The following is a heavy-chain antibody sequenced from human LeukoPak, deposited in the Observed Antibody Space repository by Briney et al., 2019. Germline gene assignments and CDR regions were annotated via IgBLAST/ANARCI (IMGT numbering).Heavy chain of an antibody. CDR3: AEDLTVTTEGIDP. Sequence: PGGSLRLSCAASGFTFSSYAMSWVRQAPGKGLEWVSAISGSGGSTYYADSVKGRFTISRDNSKNALYLQMNSLRAEDTAVYYCAEDLTVTTEGIDPWGQGTLVTVSS. CDR1: GFTFSSYA. J-gene: IGHJ5*02. CDR2: ISGSGGST. D-gene: IGHD4-17*01. V-gene: IGHV3-23*01.